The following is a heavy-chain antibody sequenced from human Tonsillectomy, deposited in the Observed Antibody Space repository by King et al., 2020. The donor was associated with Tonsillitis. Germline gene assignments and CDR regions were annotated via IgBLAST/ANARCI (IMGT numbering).Heavy chain of an antibody. J-gene: IGHJ4*02. CDR3: ARLPPFPDIAESPFDY. Sequence: VQLVESGAEVKKPGESLKISCKGSGYSFTSYLIGWVRQMPGKGLEWMGIVYPGDSDTRYSPSFQGQVTISADKSVTTAYLQWSSLKASDTAMYYCARLPPFPDIAESPFDYWGQGTLVTVSS. D-gene: IGHD3-9*01. V-gene: IGHV5-51*03. CDR1: GYSFTSYL. CDR2: VYPGDSDT.